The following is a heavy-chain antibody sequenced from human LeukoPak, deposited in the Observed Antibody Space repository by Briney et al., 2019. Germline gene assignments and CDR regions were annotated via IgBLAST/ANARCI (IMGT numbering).Heavy chain of an antibody. CDR3: TRVSGYCTNGVCFLSYYYMDV. CDR2: IRSKAYGGTT. D-gene: IGHD2-8*01. V-gene: IGHV3-49*04. CDR1: GFTFGDYA. Sequence: GRSLRLSCTASGFTFGDYAMSWVRQAPGKGLEWVGFIRSKAYGGTTEYAASVKGRFTISRDDSKSIAYLQMNSLKTEDTAVYYCTRVSGYCTNGVCFLSYYYMDVWGKGTTVTVSS. J-gene: IGHJ6*03.